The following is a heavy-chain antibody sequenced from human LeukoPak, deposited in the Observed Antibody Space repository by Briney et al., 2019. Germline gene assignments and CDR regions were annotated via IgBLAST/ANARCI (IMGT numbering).Heavy chain of an antibody. CDR1: GITFSSYS. D-gene: IGHD6-19*01. Sequence: GGSLRLSCVASGITFSSYSMNWVRQAPGKGLQWISYISSSGATTYYADSVKGRFAISRDKTKNSLYLQMNSLRAEDTAVYYCAREPITVAHRFDPWGQGTLVTVSS. J-gene: IGHJ5*02. V-gene: IGHV3-48*01. CDR2: ISSSGATT. CDR3: AREPITVAHRFDP.